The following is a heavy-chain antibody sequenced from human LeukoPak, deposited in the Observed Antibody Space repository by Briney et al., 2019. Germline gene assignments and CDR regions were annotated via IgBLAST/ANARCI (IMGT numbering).Heavy chain of an antibody. J-gene: IGHJ6*02. CDR1: GFTVSSNY. CDR3: AREAPLFKADPYYYYGMDV. D-gene: IGHD3-3*01. CDR2: IYSGGST. V-gene: IGHV3-53*01. Sequence: GGSLRLSCAASGFTVSSNYMSWVRQAPGKGLEWVSVIYSGGSTYYADSVKGRFTISRDNSKNTLYLQMNSLRAEDTSVYYCAREAPLFKADPYYYYGMDVWGQGTTVTVSS.